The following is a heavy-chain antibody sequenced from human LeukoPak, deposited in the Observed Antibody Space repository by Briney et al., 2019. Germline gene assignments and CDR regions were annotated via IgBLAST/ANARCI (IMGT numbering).Heavy chain of an antibody. V-gene: IGHV1-46*01. J-gene: IGHJ3*01. Sequence: ASVKVSCKASGYTFTSYYMHWVRQAPGQGLEWMGIINPSGGSTSYAQKFQGRVTMTRDTSTSTVYMELSSLRSEDTAVYYCACRCSGAYSSSDWGQGTMVTVSS. CDR3: ACRCSGAYSSSD. CDR2: INPSGGST. CDR1: GYTFTSYY. D-gene: IGHD6-13*01.